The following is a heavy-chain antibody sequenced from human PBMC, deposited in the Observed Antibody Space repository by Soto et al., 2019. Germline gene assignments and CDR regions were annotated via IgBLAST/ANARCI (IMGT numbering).Heavy chain of an antibody. V-gene: IGHV4-31*03. CDR1: GGSISSGGYY. J-gene: IGHJ4*02. CDR2: IYYSGST. D-gene: IGHD5-18*01. CDR3: ARMDPDTAMVYFDY. Sequence: PSETLSLTCTVSGGSISSGGYYWSWIRQHPGKGLEWIGYIYYSGSTYYNPSLKSRVTISVDTSKNQFSLKLSSVTAADTAVYYCARMDPDTAMVYFDYWGQGTLVTVSS.